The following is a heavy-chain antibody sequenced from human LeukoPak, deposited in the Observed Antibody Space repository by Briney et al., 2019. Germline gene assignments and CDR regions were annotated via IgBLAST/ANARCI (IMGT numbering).Heavy chain of an antibody. D-gene: IGHD6-6*01. J-gene: IGHJ4*01. CDR3: ARDRLVAARLPDY. V-gene: IGHV3-48*01. Sequence: PGGSLRLSCAASGFTFSSYSMNWVRQAPGKGLEWVSYISSSSSTIYYADSVKGRFTISRDNAKNSLYLQMNSLRAEDTAVYYCARDRLVAARLPDYWGQGTLVTVSS. CDR2: ISSSSSTI. CDR1: GFTFSSYS.